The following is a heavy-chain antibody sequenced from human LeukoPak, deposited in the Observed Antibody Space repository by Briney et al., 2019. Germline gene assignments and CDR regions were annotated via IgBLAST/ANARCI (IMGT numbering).Heavy chain of an antibody. V-gene: IGHV3-30*04. Sequence: GRSLRLSCAASGFTFGSYAMHWVRQAPGKGLEWVAVISYDGSNKYYADSVKGRFTISRDNSKNTLYLQMNSLRAEDTAVYYCARDGSDSGYSIDYWGQGTLVTVSS. J-gene: IGHJ4*02. CDR1: GFTFGSYA. D-gene: IGHD5-12*01. CDR2: ISYDGSNK. CDR3: ARDGSDSGYSIDY.